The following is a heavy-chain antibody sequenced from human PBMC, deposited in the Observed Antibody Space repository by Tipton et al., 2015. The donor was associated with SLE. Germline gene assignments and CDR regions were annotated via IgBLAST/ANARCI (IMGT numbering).Heavy chain of an antibody. Sequence: TLSLTCTVSGGSISSHYWTWIRQPPGKGLEWIGYKDYSGSTNYNPSLKSRVTISLDTSKNQVSLKLNSVTAADTAVYYCARGKTRVEYWGQGTLVTVSS. CDR2: KDYSGST. CDR1: GGSISSHY. J-gene: IGHJ4*02. CDR3: ARGKTRVEY. D-gene: IGHD1-14*01. V-gene: IGHV4-59*08.